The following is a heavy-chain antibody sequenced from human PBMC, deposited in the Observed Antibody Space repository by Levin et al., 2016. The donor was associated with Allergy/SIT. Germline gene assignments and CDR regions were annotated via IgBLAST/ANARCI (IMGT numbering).Heavy chain of an antibody. CDR3: ARDDGYSFDF. V-gene: IGHV4-61*01. Sequence: SETLSLTCTVSGGSVSSGYYWSWIRQPPGKGLEWIGYIYYSGSTNYNPSLKSRVTMSVDTSKNQFYLKLSSVTAADTAVYYCARDDGYSFDFWGQGALVTVSS. CDR1: GGSVSSGYY. J-gene: IGHJ4*02. D-gene: IGHD5-24*01. CDR2: IYYSGST.